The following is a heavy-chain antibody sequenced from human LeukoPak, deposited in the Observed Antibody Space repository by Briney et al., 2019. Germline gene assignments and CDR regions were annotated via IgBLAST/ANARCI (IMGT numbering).Heavy chain of an antibody. D-gene: IGHD4-23*01. V-gene: IGHV4-4*02. Sequence: PSETLSLICAVSGGSISSSNWWSWVRQPPGKGLEWIGEIYHSGSTNYNPSLKSRVTISVDKSKNQFSLKLSSVTAADTAEYYCARGGGTVEKSNAFDIWGQGTMVIVSS. CDR2: IYHSGST. CDR3: ARGGGTVEKSNAFDI. J-gene: IGHJ3*02. CDR1: GGSISSSNW.